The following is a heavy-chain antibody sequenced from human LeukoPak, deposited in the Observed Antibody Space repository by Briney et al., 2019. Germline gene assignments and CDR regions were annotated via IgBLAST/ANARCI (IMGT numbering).Heavy chain of an antibody. CDR1: GYTFTSHD. D-gene: IGHD6-13*01. J-gene: IGHJ4*02. CDR2: MNPNSGNT. CDR3: ARGKIAAAGKPLDY. Sequence: GASVKVSCKASGYTFTSHDINWVRQATGQGLEWMGWMNPNSGNTGYAQKFQGRVTITRNTSISTAYMELSSLRSEDTAVYYCARGKIAAAGKPLDYWGQGTLVTVSS. V-gene: IGHV1-8*03.